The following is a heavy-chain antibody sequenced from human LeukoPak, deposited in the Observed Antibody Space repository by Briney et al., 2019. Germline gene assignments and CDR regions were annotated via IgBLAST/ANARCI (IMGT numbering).Heavy chain of an antibody. CDR2: IIPIFGTA. Sequence: GSSVKVSCKASGGTFSSYAISWVRQAPGQGLEWMGGIIPIFGTANYAQKFRGRVTITTDESTSTAYMELSSLRSEDTAVYYCARAGAMVRGVIAPDYYYYMDVWGKGTTVTVSS. D-gene: IGHD3-10*01. J-gene: IGHJ6*03. CDR3: ARAGAMVRGVIAPDYYYYMDV. V-gene: IGHV1-69*05. CDR1: GGTFSSYA.